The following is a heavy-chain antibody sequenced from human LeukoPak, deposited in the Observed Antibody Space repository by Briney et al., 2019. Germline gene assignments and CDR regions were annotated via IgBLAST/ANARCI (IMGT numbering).Heavy chain of an antibody. CDR2: INPNSGGT. CDR3: TRSWIQLWTPDFDH. V-gene: IGHV1-2*06. D-gene: IGHD5-18*01. J-gene: IGHJ4*02. CDR1: GYTFSTFP. Sequence: GASVKVSCKASGYTFSTFPINWVRQAPGQGLEWMGRINPNSGGTKYAQKFQNRVTMTSDTSVSTAYMELNGLRSDDTAIYYCTRSWIQLWTPDFDHWGQGTLVTVSS.